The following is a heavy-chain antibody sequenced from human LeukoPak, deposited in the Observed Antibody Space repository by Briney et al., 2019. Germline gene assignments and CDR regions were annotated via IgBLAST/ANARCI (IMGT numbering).Heavy chain of an antibody. Sequence: HPGASLRLSCAASGFTFSSYAMHWVRQAPGKGLEYVSAISSNGGSTYYANSVKGRFTISRDNSKNTLYLQMGSLRAEDMAVYYCARRGTARQPGEFDYWGQGTLVTVSS. CDR3: ARRGTARQPGEFDY. J-gene: IGHJ4*02. V-gene: IGHV3-64*01. D-gene: IGHD2-15*01. CDR2: ISSNGGST. CDR1: GFTFSSYA.